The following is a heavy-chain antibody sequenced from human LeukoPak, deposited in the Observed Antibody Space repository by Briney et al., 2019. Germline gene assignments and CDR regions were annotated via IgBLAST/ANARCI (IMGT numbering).Heavy chain of an antibody. Sequence: WETLSLTCAVYGGSFSGYYWSWIRQPPGKGLEWIGEINHSGSTNYNPSLKSRVTISVDTSKNQFSLKLSSVTAADTAVYYCARGGSSYYDSSGYSFDYWGQGTLVTVSS. CDR1: GGSFSGYY. D-gene: IGHD3-22*01. J-gene: IGHJ4*02. V-gene: IGHV4-34*01. CDR3: ARGGSSYYDSSGYSFDY. CDR2: INHSGST.